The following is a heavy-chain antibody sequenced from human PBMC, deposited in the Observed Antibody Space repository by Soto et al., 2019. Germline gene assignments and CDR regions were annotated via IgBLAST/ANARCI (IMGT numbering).Heavy chain of an antibody. D-gene: IGHD3-16*01. V-gene: IGHV1-3*01. J-gene: IGHJ4*02. CDR3: ARVWGGFQVFDY. Sequence: ASVKVSCKASGYTVRTYAMHWVRQAPGQRLEWVGSINAANGNTKYSEKLQGRVTFTRDTSASTAYMELSSLRSEDTAVYYCARVWGGFQVFDYWGQGTLVTVSS. CDR2: INAANGNT. CDR1: GYTVRTYA.